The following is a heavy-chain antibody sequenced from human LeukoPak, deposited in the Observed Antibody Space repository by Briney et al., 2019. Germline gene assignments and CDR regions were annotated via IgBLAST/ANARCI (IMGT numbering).Heavy chain of an antibody. D-gene: IGHD5-18*01. V-gene: IGHV4-31*03. Sequence: PSETLSLTCTVSGCSISSGGYYWSWIRQHPGKGLEWIGYIYYSGSTYYNPSLKSRVTISVDTSKNQFSLKLSSVTAADTAVYYCARELGSVDTEYYFDYWGQGTLVTVSS. J-gene: IGHJ4*02. CDR3: ARELGSVDTEYYFDY. CDR1: GCSISSGGYY. CDR2: IYYSGST.